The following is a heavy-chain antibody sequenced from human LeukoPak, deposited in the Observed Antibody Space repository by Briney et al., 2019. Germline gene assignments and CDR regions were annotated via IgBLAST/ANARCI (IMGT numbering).Heavy chain of an antibody. V-gene: IGHV3-7*05. CDR2: IKQDGSEK. CDR1: GFTFSSYR. D-gene: IGHD6-19*01. Sequence: GGSLRLSCAASGFTFSSYRMSWVRQAPGKGLEWVANIKQDGSEKYYVDSVKGRFTISRDNAKNSLYLQMNSLRAEDTAVYYCARIPKCSGWTFDYWGQGTLVTVSS. CDR3: ARIPKCSGWTFDY. J-gene: IGHJ4*02.